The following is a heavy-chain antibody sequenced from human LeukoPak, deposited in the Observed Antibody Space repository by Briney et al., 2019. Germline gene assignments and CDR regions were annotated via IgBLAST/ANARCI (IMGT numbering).Heavy chain of an antibody. CDR2: ISSSSSYI. D-gene: IGHD6-6*01. Sequence: GGSLRLSCAASGFTFSSYSMNWVRQAPGKGLEWVSSISSSSSYIYYADSVKGRFTISRDNAKNSLYLQMNNLRAEDTAVYYCARETHSSLRVTEYFQHWGQGTLVTVSS. V-gene: IGHV3-21*01. J-gene: IGHJ1*01. CDR1: GFTFSSYS. CDR3: ARETHSSLRVTEYFQH.